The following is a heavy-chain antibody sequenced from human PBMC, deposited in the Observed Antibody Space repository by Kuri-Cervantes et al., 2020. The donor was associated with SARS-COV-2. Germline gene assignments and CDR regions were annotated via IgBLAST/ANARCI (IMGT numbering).Heavy chain of an antibody. J-gene: IGHJ3*02. CDR2: IYYSGST. CDR1: GGSISSYY. V-gene: IGHV4-59*01. D-gene: IGHD6-19*01. CDR3: AREYSSGRSVRAFDI. Sequence: GSLRLSCTVSGGSISSYYWSWIRQPPGKGLEWIGYIYYSGSTNYNPSLKSRVTISVDTSKNQFSLKLSSVTAADTAVYYCAREYSSGRSVRAFDIWGQGTMVTVSS.